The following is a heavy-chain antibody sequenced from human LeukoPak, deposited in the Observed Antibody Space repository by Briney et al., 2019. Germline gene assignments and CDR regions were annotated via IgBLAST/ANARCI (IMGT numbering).Heavy chain of an antibody. Sequence: GGSLRLSCAASGFTFSSYSMNWVRQAPGKGLEGVAYISSSLSSIYYADSVKARFTISRDNAKNSLYLQMNSLRDEDTAVYYCARDGLAVAGFDYWGQGTLVTVSS. D-gene: IGHD6-19*01. CDR3: ARDGLAVAGFDY. CDR1: GFTFSSYS. J-gene: IGHJ4*02. V-gene: IGHV3-48*02. CDR2: ISSSLSSI.